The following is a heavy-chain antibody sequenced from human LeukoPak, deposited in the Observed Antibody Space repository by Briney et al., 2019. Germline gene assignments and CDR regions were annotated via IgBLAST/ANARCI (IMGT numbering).Heavy chain of an antibody. Sequence: SETLSLTCTVSGGSISSGSYYWSWIRQPAGKGLEWIGRIYTSGSTNYNPSLKSRVTISVDTSKNQFSLKLSSVTAADTAVYYCARDEFGYDFWSGCPPYYYMDVWGKGTTVTVSS. CDR1: GGSISSGSYY. CDR2: IYTSGST. J-gene: IGHJ6*03. V-gene: IGHV4-61*02. D-gene: IGHD3-3*01. CDR3: ARDEFGYDFWSGCPPYYYMDV.